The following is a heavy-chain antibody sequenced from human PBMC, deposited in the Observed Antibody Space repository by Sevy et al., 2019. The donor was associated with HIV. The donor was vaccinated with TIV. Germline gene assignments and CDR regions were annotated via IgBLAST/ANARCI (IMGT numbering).Heavy chain of an antibody. CDR2: ISGSGGST. Sequence: GGSLRLSCAASGFTFSSYAMSWVRQAPGKGLEWVSAISGSGGSTYDADSVKGRFTISRDNSKNTLYLQMNSLRAEDTAVYYCAKVSYYDILTGYYFLGSVVDYRGQGTLVTVSS. D-gene: IGHD3-9*01. CDR3: AKVSYYDILTGYYFLGSVVDY. J-gene: IGHJ4*02. CDR1: GFTFSSYA. V-gene: IGHV3-23*01.